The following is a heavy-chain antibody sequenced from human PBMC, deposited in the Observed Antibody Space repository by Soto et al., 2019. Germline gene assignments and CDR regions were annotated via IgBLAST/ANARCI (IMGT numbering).Heavy chain of an antibody. J-gene: IGHJ4*02. V-gene: IGHV3-49*04. D-gene: IGHD3-3*01. Sequence: GGSLRLSCTASGFTFGDYAMSWVRQAPGKGLEWVGFIRSKAYGGTTEYAASVKGRFTISRDDSKSIAYLQMNSLKTEDTAVYYCTRDQIYDFWSGYRYYFDYWGQGTLVTVSS. CDR1: GFTFGDYA. CDR2: IRSKAYGGTT. CDR3: TRDQIYDFWSGYRYYFDY.